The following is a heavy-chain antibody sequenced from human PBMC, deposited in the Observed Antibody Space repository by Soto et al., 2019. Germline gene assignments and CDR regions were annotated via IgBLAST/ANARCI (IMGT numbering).Heavy chain of an antibody. CDR1: GYTFTRHG. V-gene: IGHV1-18*04. Sequence: ASVKVSCKASGYTFTRHGISWVRQAPGQGLEWMGWISGYNGDTKYAPKFQGRVTMTKDTSTSTAYMELRSLTSDDTAVYYCARDLVAEAATPPNWFDPWGQGTLVTVSS. CDR2: ISGYNGDT. D-gene: IGHD2-15*01. CDR3: ARDLVAEAATPPNWFDP. J-gene: IGHJ5*02.